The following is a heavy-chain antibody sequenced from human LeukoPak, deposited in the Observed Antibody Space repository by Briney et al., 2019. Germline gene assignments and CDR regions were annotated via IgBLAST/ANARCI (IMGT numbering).Heavy chain of an antibody. CDR1: GFTFSSYA. V-gene: IGHV3-23*01. CDR3: AKTGYSYGFVGYYYYMDV. D-gene: IGHD5-18*01. CDR2: ISGSGGST. Sequence: GGSLRLSCAASGFTFSSYAMSWVRQAPGKGLEWVSAISGSGGSTYYADSVKGRFTISRDNSKNTLYLQMNSLRAEDTAVYYCAKTGYSYGFVGYYYYMDVWGKGTTVTVSS. J-gene: IGHJ6*03.